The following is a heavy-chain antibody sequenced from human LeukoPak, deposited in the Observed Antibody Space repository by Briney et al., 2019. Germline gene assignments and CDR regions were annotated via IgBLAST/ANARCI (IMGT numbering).Heavy chain of an antibody. CDR1: GDSISGYY. CDR2: IHYSGST. V-gene: IGHV4-59*08. Sequence: PSESLSLTCTVSGDSISGYYWSWIRQPPGLTLEWIGYIHYSGSTTYNTSLKSQVTISIETCKNQISLKLTSGAAADTALYSCAKYRSLNYWGEGALVTVSS. J-gene: IGHJ4*02. D-gene: IGHD5-12*01. CDR3: AKYRSLNY.